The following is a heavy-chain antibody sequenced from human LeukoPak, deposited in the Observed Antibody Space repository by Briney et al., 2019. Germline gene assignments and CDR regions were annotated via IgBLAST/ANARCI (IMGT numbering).Heavy chain of an antibody. CDR2: IYYSGST. CDR3: ARRGLGDGLLAFDI. V-gene: IGHV4-59*01. Sequence: SETLSLTCTVSGGSISSYYWSWIRQPPGKGLEWIGYIYYSGSTSYNPSLKSRVTISVDTSKNQFSLKLSSVTAADTAVYYCARRGLGDGLLAFDIWGQGTMVTVSS. D-gene: IGHD1-26*01. CDR1: GGSISSYY. J-gene: IGHJ3*02.